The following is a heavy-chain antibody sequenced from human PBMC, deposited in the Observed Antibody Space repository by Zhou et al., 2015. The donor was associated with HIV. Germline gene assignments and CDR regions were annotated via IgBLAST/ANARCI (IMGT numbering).Heavy chain of an antibody. J-gene: IGHJ4*02. Sequence: QVQLVQSGAEVKKPGASVKVSCKASGYTFTSYYMHWVRQAPGQGLEWMGIINPSAGSTSYAQKFQGRVTMTRDTSTSTVYMELRSLRSEDTAVYYCATDVDTAMVLGYWGQGTLVTVSS. CDR1: GYTFTSYY. V-gene: IGHV1-46*01. CDR2: INPSAGST. CDR3: ATDVDTAMVLGY. D-gene: IGHD5-18*01.